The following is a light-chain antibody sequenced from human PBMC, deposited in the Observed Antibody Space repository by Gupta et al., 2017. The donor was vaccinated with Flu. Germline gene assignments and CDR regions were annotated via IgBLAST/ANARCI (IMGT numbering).Light chain of an antibody. J-gene: IGKJ4*01. CDR3: QQRNQD. CDR1: QSVSSY. Sequence: EIVLTQSPATLSLSPGERATLSCRASQSVSSYLAWYQQKPGQAHRLLIYDEANRATGIPARVSGSGYGTDFTRTLSSIEAEDFAGEYGQQRNQDFGGGTKVEIK. V-gene: IGKV3-11*01. CDR2: DEA.